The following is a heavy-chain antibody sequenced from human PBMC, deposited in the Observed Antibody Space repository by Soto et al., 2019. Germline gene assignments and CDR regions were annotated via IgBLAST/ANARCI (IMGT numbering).Heavy chain of an antibody. J-gene: IGHJ4*02. V-gene: IGHV1-18*01. CDR3: ARDGGTTIIDY. Sequence: GASVKVSCKASGYTFTTYGISWVRQAPGQGLEWMGWVSAYDGNTNYAQKLQGRVTMTTDTSTSSAYMELRSLRSDDTAVYYCARDGGTTIIDYWGQGTLVTVSS. CDR1: GYTFTTYG. D-gene: IGHD1-7*01. CDR2: VSAYDGNT.